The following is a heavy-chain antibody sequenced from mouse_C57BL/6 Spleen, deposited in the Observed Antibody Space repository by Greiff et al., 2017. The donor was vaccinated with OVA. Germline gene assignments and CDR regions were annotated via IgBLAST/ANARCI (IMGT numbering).Heavy chain of an antibody. D-gene: IGHD1-1*01. V-gene: IGHV1-54*01. CDR2: INPGSGGT. CDR3: AREKRDYGSSSDY. J-gene: IGHJ2*01. CDR1: GYAFTNYL. Sequence: QVQLKESGAELVRPGTSVKVSCKASGYAFTNYLIEWVKQRPGQGLEWIGVINPGSGGTNYNEKFKGKATLTADKSSSTAYMQLSSLTSEDSAVYFCAREKRDYGSSSDYWGQGTTLTVSS.